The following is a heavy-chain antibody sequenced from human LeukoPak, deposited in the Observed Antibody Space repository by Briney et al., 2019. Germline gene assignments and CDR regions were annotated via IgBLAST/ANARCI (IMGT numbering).Heavy chain of an antibody. V-gene: IGHV3-21*04. CDR2: ISSSSSYI. D-gene: IGHD3-10*01. J-gene: IGHJ4*02. CDR3: GKDVRFNRLNYFDH. CDR1: GFTFSSYS. Sequence: GGSLRLSCAASGFTFSSYSMNWVRQAPGKGLEWVSSISSSSSYIYYADSVKGRFTISRDNAKNSLYLQMKSLRAEDTALYYCGKDVRFNRLNYFDHWGQGTLITVSS.